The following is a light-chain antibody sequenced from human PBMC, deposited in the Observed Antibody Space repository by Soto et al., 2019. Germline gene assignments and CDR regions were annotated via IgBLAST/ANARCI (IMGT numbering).Light chain of an antibody. CDR3: ASYGGNSPYV. CDR1: SSDVGGYDY. Sequence: TQPLWASVSPWESVTISCTTVSSDVGGYDYVLWYQQYPGKAHKLIIFEVNKRPSGVPDRFSGSKSGNTASLTVSGLQSEDEARYSCASYGGNSPYVLGPGT. V-gene: IGLV2-8*01. J-gene: IGLJ1*01. CDR2: EVN.